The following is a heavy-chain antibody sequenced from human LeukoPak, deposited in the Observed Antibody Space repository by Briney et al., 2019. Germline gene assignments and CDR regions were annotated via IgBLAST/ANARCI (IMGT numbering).Heavy chain of an antibody. CDR2: IYSTGSA. V-gene: IGHV4-4*07. CDR3: ARDSRALAATNWFDS. Sequence: PSETLSLTCTVSAGSMTTYYWSWIRQPAENGLEWIGHIYSTGSANYNPSLKSRVAMSVDTSKNQFSLKVNSLTAADTGIYYCARDSRALAATNWFDSWGQGTLVTVSS. D-gene: IGHD6-19*01. CDR1: AGSMTTYY. J-gene: IGHJ5*01.